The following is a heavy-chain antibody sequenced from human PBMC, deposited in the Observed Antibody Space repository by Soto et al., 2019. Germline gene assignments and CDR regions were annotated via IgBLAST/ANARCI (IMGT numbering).Heavy chain of an antibody. CDR2: INAGNGNT. CDR1: GYTFTSYS. J-gene: IGHJ4*02. D-gene: IGHD3-16*02. Sequence: ASVKVSCKASGYTFTSYSIHWVRQAPGQRLEWMGWINAGNGNTEYSQKFQGRVTITRDTSASTAYMELSSLRSEDTALYYCARDSDYDYFCGSSRSYFDSWGQGTLVTVSA. CDR3: ARDSDYDYFCGSSRSYFDS. V-gene: IGHV1-3*01.